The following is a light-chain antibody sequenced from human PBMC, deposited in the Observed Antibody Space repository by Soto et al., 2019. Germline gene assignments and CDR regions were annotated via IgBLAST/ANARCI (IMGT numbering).Light chain of an antibody. V-gene: IGLV2-14*03. CDR2: EVS. CDR3: SSYTSSSTRV. J-gene: IGLJ1*01. Sequence: QSVLTEPASVSGSPGQSITISCTGTSSDVGAYDFVSWYQQHSDKAPKLMIYEVSNRPSGVSNRFSGSKSVNTATLNISGFQAEDEADYYCSSYTSSSTRVFGTGTKVTVL. CDR1: SSDVGAYDF.